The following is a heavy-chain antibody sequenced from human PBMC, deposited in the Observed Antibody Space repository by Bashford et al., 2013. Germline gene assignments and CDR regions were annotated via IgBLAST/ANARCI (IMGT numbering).Heavy chain of an antibody. CDR2: IYYSGST. CDR3: ARLVRGYYFDY. J-gene: IGHJ4*02. D-gene: IGHD4-23*01. CDR1: GGSVSSASYY. V-gene: IGHV4-61*01. Sequence: SSETLSLTCTVSGGSVSSASYYWSWIRQPPGKGLEWIGYIYYSGSTNYNPSLKSRVTISVDTSKNQFSLKLSSVTAADTAVYYCARLVRGYYFDYWGQGTLVTVSS.